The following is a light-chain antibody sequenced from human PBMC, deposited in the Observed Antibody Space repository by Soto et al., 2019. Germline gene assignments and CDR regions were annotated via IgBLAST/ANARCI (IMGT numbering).Light chain of an antibody. CDR1: SSNIGNNY. CDR3: GTWDSSLSAGV. CDR2: ENN. Sequence: QSVLTQPPSVSAAPGQKVTISCSGSSSNIGNNYVSWYQQLPGTAPKLLIYENNKRPSGIPDRFSGSKSGTSATLGITGLQTGDKADYYCGTWDSSLSAGVFGGGTQLTVL. V-gene: IGLV1-51*02. J-gene: IGLJ2*01.